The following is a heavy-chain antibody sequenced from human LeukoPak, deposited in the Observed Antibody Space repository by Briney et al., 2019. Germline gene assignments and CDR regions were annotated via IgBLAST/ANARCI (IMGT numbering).Heavy chain of an antibody. CDR2: IYHRANT. D-gene: IGHD3-9*01. V-gene: IGHV4-59*11. CDR3: SGGRSSRYSDY. Sequence: SETLSLTCIVSGAAMTSHHWNWIRQTPGKRLEWIGYIYHRANTNFITSYSSSLRSRVSMSVDMSKNHFSLSLTSVTAADTAIYYCSGGRSSRYSDYWGQGALVTVFS. J-gene: IGHJ4*02. CDR1: GAAMTSHH.